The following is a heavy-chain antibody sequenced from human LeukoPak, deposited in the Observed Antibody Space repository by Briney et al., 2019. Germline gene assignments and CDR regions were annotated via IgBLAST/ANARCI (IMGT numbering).Heavy chain of an antibody. CDR2: IYYSGST. Sequence: SETLSLTCTVSGGSITRNYWNWIRQPPGKGLEWIGNIYYSGSTNYNPSLKSRATISVDTSKNQFSLKLSSVTAADTAVYYCARASGWFDPWGQGTLVTVSS. CDR1: GGSITRNY. V-gene: IGHV4-59*13. J-gene: IGHJ5*02. CDR3: ARASGWFDP.